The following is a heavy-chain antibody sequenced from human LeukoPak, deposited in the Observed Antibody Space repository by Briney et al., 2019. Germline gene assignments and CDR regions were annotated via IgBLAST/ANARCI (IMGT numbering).Heavy chain of an antibody. CDR3: TTDPEDIVVVPAAMAPDY. D-gene: IGHD2-2*01. Sequence: PGRSLRLSCAASGFTFSSYAMHWVRQAPGKGLEWVAVISYDGSNKYYADSVKGRFTISRDNSKNTLYLQMNSLRAEDTAVYYCTTDPEDIVVVPAAMAPDYWGQGTLVTVSS. CDR1: GFTFSSYA. CDR2: ISYDGSNK. V-gene: IGHV3-30-3*01. J-gene: IGHJ4*02.